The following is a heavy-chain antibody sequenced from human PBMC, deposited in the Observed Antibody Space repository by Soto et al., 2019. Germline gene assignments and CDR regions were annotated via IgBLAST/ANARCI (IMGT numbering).Heavy chain of an antibody. CDR3: AREGKVTIFGVVPRNYGMDV. J-gene: IGHJ6*02. CDR2: ISYDGSNK. CDR1: GFTFSSYA. D-gene: IGHD3-3*01. Sequence: LRLSCAASGFTFSSYAMHWVRQAPGKGLEWVAVISYDGSNKYYADSVKGRFTISRDNSKNTLYLQMNSLRAEDTAVYYCAREGKVTIFGVVPRNYGMDVWGQGTTVTVSS. V-gene: IGHV3-30-3*01.